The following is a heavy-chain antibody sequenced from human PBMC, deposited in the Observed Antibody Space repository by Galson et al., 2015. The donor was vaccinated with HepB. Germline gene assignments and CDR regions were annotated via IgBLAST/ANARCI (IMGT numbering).Heavy chain of an antibody. CDR2: INAGNGNT. D-gene: IGHD3-10*01. CDR1: GYTFTSYA. V-gene: IGHV1-3*01. Sequence: SVKVSCKASGYTFTSYAMHWVRQAPGQRLEWMGWINAGNGNTKYSQKFQGRVTITRDTSASTAYMDLSSLRSEDTAVYYCARDFVLLWFGELFNHDAFDIWGQGTMVTVSS. CDR3: ARDFVLLWFGELFNHDAFDI. J-gene: IGHJ3*02.